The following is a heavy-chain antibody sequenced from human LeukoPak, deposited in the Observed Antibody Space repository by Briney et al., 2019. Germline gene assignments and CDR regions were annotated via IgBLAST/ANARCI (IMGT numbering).Heavy chain of an antibody. Sequence: GASVKVSCKASGYTFTGYYMHWVRQAPGQGPEWMGWINPNSGGTNYAQKFQGRVTMTRDTSISTAYMELSRLRSEDTAVYYCARQQGLQNLNFDYWGQGTLVTVSS. CDR3: ARQQGLQNLNFDY. CDR1: GYTFTGYY. D-gene: IGHD4-11*01. V-gene: IGHV1-2*02. J-gene: IGHJ4*02. CDR2: INPNSGGT.